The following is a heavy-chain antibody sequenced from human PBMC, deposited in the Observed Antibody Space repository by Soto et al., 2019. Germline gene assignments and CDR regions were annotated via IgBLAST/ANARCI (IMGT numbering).Heavy chain of an antibody. V-gene: IGHV3-30*18. J-gene: IGHJ3*02. Sequence: QVQLVESGGGVVQPGRSLRLSCAASGFTFSSYGMHWVRQAPGKGLEWVAVISYDGSNKYYADSVKGRFTISRDNSKNTLYLQMNSLRAEDTAVYYCAKDLRDQYYYYSSGHSAFDIWGQGTMVTVSS. CDR3: AKDLRDQYYYYSSGHSAFDI. CDR2: ISYDGSNK. D-gene: IGHD3-22*01. CDR1: GFTFSSYG.